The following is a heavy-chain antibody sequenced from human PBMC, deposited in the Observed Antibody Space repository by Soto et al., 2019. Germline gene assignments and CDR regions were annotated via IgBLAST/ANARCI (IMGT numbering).Heavy chain of an antibody. D-gene: IGHD2-2*01. Sequence: PSETLSLACTVSYGSINSYYWSWIRQPPGKGLEWIGYIYDPGRTNYNPSLRSRVTISIDTSKNQFSLKLRSVAAADTAVYYCARLGGAGATASHIWGQGTMVTVSS. CDR2: IYDPGRT. J-gene: IGHJ3*02. CDR3: ARLGGAGATASHI. V-gene: IGHV4-59*08. CDR1: YGSINSYY.